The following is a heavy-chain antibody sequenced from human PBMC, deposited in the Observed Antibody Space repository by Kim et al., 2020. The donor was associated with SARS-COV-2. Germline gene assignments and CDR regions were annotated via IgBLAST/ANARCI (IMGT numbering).Heavy chain of an antibody. CDR2: IIPIFGTA. CDR1: GGTFSSYA. Sequence: SVKVSCKASGGTFSSYAISWVRQAPGQGLEWMGGIIPIFGTANYAQKFQGRVTITADESTSTAYMELSSLRSEDTAVYYCARDRDGYCSGGSCYYYYGMDVWGQETTVTVSS. J-gene: IGHJ6*02. CDR3: ARDRDGYCSGGSCYYYYGMDV. V-gene: IGHV1-69*13. D-gene: IGHD2-15*01.